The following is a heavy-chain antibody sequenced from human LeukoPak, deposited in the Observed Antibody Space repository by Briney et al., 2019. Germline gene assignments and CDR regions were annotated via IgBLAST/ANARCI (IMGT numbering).Heavy chain of an antibody. CDR1: GFTFDDYA. CDR2: ISWNSGSI. D-gene: IGHD6-13*01. V-gene: IGHV3-9*01. Sequence: GRSLRLSCAASGFTFDDYAMHWVRQAPGKDLEWVSGISWNSGSIGYADSVKGRFTISRDNAKNSLYLQMNSLRAEDTAVYYCARVGSSSWKPFFDYWGQGTLVTVSS. J-gene: IGHJ4*02. CDR3: ARVGSSSWKPFFDY.